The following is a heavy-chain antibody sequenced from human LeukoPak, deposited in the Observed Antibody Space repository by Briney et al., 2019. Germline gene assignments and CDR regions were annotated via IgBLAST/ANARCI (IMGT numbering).Heavy chain of an antibody. CDR3: ATSYSNYSPHGY. D-gene: IGHD4-11*01. J-gene: IGHJ4*02. V-gene: IGHV3-74*01. CDR1: GFTFSSYW. CDR2: INTDGSST. Sequence: PGGSLRLSCAASGFTFSSYWMHWVRQAPGKGLVWVSRINTDGSSTSYADSVKGRFTISRDNAKNTLYLQMNSLRAEDTAVYYCATSYSNYSPHGYWGQGTLVTVSS.